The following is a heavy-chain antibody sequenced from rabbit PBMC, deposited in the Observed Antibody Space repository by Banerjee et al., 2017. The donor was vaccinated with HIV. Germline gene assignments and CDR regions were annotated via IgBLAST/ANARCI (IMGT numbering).Heavy chain of an antibody. J-gene: IGHJ4*01. CDR3: ARDQYSYSGIGYIYGNLNL. Sequence: QLEESGGGLVKPEGSLTLTCTASGFSFSTGAYMCWVRQAPGKGLEWIACISAGNSGTTYYASWAKGRFTISKTSSTTVTLQMTSLTAADTATYFCARDQYSYSGIGYIYGNLNLWGPGTLVTVS. V-gene: IGHV1S45*01. CDR1: GFSFSTGAY. CDR2: ISAGNSGTT. D-gene: IGHD6-1*01.